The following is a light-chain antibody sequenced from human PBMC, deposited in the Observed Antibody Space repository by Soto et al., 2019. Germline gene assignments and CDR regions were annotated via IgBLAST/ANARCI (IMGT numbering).Light chain of an antibody. V-gene: IGLV2-14*03. CDR1: SSDVGGYNY. CDR3: SSYTTSNTRQIV. J-gene: IGLJ1*01. Sequence: QSVLTQPASVSGSPGQSITISCTGTSSDVGGYNYVSLHQHHPGKAPKLIIYDVTNRPSGVSNPFSGSKSGNTASLTISGLQPEDEADYYCSSYTTSNTRQIVFGTGTKVTVL. CDR2: DVT.